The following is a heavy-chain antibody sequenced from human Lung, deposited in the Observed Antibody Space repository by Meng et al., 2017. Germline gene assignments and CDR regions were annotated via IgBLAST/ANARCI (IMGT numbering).Heavy chain of an antibody. J-gene: IGHJ4*02. CDR1: GGSITSSTW. CDR3: ARFDISSSGRGDY. D-gene: IGHD1-26*01. Sequence: GPGLVNPSWSLSLTCAVSGGSITSSTWWSWVRQTPGKGLEWFGEIFHSGSTNYTPPLASRVTLSVDKSKNQFSLKVYSVTAADTATYYCARFDISSSGRGDYWGQGILVTVSS. CDR2: IFHSGST. V-gene: IGHV4-4*02.